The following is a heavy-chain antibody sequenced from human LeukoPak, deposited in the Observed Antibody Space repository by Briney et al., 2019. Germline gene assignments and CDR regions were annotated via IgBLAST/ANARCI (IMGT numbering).Heavy chain of an antibody. V-gene: IGHV1-69*02. D-gene: IGHD2-15*01. CDR3: ASLSRDGGSRSH. J-gene: IGHJ4*02. CDR2: IIPILGIA. CDR1: GYTFTAYY. Sequence: ASVKVSCKASGYTFTAYYMHWVRQAPGQGLEWMGRIIPILGIANYAQKFQGRVTITADKSTSTAYMELSSLRSEDTAVYYCASLSRDGGSRSHWGQGTLVTVSS.